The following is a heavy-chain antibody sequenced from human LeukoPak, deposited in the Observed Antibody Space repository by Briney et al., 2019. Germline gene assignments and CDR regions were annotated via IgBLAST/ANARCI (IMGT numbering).Heavy chain of an antibody. V-gene: IGHV1-2*02. J-gene: IGHJ5*02. CDR1: GYTFTGYY. D-gene: IGHD3-10*01. Sequence: GASVKVSCEASGYTFTGYYMHWVRQAPGQGLEWMGWINPNSGGTNYAQKFQGRVTMTRDTSISTAYMELSRLRSDDTAVYYCARDRGDYYGSGSNWFDPWGQGTLVTVSS. CDR2: INPNSGGT. CDR3: ARDRGDYYGSGSNWFDP.